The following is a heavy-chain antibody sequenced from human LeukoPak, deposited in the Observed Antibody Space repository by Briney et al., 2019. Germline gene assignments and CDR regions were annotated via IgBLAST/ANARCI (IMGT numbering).Heavy chain of an antibody. D-gene: IGHD3-9*01. CDR1: GGTFSSYA. V-gene: IGHV1-69*06. CDR2: IIPIFGTG. CDR3: ARDSGGYFDWSIPGGFDP. Sequence: GASVKVSCKASGGTFSSYAISWVRQAPGQGLEWMGGIIPIFGTGNYAQKFQGRVTITADKSTSTAYMELSSLRSEDTAVYYCARDSGGYFDWSIPGGFDPWAREPWSPSPQ. J-gene: IGHJ5*02.